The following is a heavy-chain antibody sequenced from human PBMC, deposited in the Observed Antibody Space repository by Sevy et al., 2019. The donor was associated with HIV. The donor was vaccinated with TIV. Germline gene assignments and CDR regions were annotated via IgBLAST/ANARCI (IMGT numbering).Heavy chain of an antibody. Sequence: GGSLRLSCAVSGFTFSDYYMSWIRQAPGKGLEWVSDIRSGSTYTKYADSVKGRFTISRDNAKNSLYLQMNSLRVEDTAVYYCSRDRRNYAGQYFDYWGQGTLVTVSS. V-gene: IGHV3-11*06. J-gene: IGHJ4*02. D-gene: IGHD1-7*01. CDR3: SRDRRNYAGQYFDY. CDR2: IRSGSTYT. CDR1: GFTFSDYY.